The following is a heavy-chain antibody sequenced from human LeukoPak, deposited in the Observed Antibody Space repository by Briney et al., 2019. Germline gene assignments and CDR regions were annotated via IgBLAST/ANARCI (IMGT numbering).Heavy chain of an antibody. CDR3: AREGQVVGRTMSDY. CDR2: ISYDGSNK. J-gene: IGHJ4*02. V-gene: IGHV3-30-3*01. CDR1: GFTFSSYA. Sequence: GGSLRLSCAASGFTFSSYAMHWVRQAPGKGLEWVAVISYDGSNKYYADSVKGRFTISRDNSKNTLYLQMNSLRAEDTAVYYCAREGQVVGRTMSDYWGQGTLVTVSS. D-gene: IGHD1-26*01.